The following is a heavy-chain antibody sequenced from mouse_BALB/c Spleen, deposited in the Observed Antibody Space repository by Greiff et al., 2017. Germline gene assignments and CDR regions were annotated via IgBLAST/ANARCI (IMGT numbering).Heavy chain of an antibody. CDR2: IWAGGST. CDR3: VRDGNYYYAMDY. D-gene: IGHD2-1*01. CDR1: GFSLTSYG. V-gene: IGHV2-9*02. J-gene: IGHJ4*01. Sequence: VKLMESGPGLVAPSQSLSITCTVSGFSLTSYGVHWVRQPPGKGLEWLGVIWAGGSTNYNSALMSRLSISKDNSKSQVFLKMNSLQTDDTAIYYCVRDGNYYYAMDYWGQGTSVTVAS.